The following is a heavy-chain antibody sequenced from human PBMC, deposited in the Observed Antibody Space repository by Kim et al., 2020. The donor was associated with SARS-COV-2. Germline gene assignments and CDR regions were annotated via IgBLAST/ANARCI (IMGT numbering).Heavy chain of an antibody. V-gene: IGHV3-23*01. CDR2: ISGSGGST. D-gene: IGHD3-22*01. J-gene: IGHJ4*02. Sequence: GGSLRLSCAASGFTFSSYAMSWVRQAPGKGLEWVSAISGSGGSTYYADSVKGRFTISRDNSKNTLYLQMNSLRAEDTAVYYCAKGPSIVVVITTHFDYWGQGTLVTVSS. CDR3: AKGPSIVVVITTHFDY. CDR1: GFTFSSYA.